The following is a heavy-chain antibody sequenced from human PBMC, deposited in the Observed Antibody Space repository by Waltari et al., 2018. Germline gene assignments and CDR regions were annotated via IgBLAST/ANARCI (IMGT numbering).Heavy chain of an antibody. Sequence: QVQLVQSGAEVKKPGASVKVSCKASGYTFTSYDINWVRQATGQGLEWMGWMNPNSGNTGYEQKFQGRVTMTRNTSISTAYMELSSLRSEDTAVYYCARGGVYCSSTSCEYYYYGMDVWGQGTTVTVSS. D-gene: IGHD2-2*01. J-gene: IGHJ6*02. CDR2: MNPNSGNT. V-gene: IGHV1-8*01. CDR1: GYTFTSYD. CDR3: ARGGVYCSSTSCEYYYYGMDV.